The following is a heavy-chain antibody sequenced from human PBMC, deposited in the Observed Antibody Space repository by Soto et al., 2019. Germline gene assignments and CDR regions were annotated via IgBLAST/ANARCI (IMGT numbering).Heavy chain of an antibody. V-gene: IGHV3-21*01. CDR2: ISSSSSYI. CDR1: GFTFSSYS. J-gene: IGHJ4*02. Sequence: GGSLRLSCAASGFTFSSYSMNWVRQAPGKGLEWVSSISSSSSYIYYADSVKGRFTISRDNAKNSLYLQMNSLRAEDTAVYYCARDKGPEAGTLYYWGQGTLVTVSS. CDR3: ARDKGPEAGTLYY. D-gene: IGHD1-1*01.